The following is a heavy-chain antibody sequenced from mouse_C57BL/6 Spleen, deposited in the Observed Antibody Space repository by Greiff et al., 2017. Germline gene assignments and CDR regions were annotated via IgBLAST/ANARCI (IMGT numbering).Heavy chain of an antibody. J-gene: IGHJ1*03. CDR3: AREGGYGSSQDWYFDV. V-gene: IGHV1-55*01. CDR2: IYPGSGST. CDR1: GYTFTSYW. Sequence: QVQLQQSGAELVKPGASVKMSCKASGYTFTSYWITWVKQRPGQGLEWIGDIYPGSGSTNYNEKFKSKATLTVDTSSSTAYMQLSSLTSEDSAVYYCAREGGYGSSQDWYFDVWGTGTTVTVSS. D-gene: IGHD1-1*01.